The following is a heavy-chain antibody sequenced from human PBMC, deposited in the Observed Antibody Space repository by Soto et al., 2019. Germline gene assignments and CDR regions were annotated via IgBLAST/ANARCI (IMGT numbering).Heavy chain of an antibody. J-gene: IGHJ4*02. CDR2: IWYDGSNK. CDR1: GFTFSSYY. V-gene: IGHV3-33*01. Sequence: SLTLSRAASGFTFSSYYLHWVRQAPGKGLEWVAVIWYDGSNKYYADSVKGRFTISRDNSKNTLYLQMNSLRAEDTAVYYCARDRPYLDYWGQGTLVTVSS. CDR3: ARDRPYLDY.